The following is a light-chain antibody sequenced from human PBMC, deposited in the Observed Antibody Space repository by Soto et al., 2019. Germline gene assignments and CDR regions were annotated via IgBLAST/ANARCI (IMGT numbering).Light chain of an antibody. CDR3: QQYNNWPPT. Sequence: EIVMTQSPATLSVSPGERATLSCRASQSVSGNLAWYQQKPGQAPRLLIYGASTRATGIPARFSGSGSGTEFTLTISSLHSEDFALYYCQQYNNWPPTFGQGTKVEIK. CDR1: QSVSGN. CDR2: GAS. J-gene: IGKJ1*01. V-gene: IGKV3D-15*01.